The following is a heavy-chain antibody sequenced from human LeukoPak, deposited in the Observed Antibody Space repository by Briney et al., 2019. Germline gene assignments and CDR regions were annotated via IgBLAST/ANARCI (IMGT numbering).Heavy chain of an antibody. J-gene: IGHJ4*02. V-gene: IGHV3-30*02. CDR1: GFTFSSSG. Sequence: PGGSLRLSCAASGFTFSSSGMHWLRQAPGKGLEWVTFIRFDTINKYYADSVKGRFSISRDNSKNTVYLQMNSLRAEDTAIYYCANQRRDSSSSSFRFHFDYWGQGALVSVSS. D-gene: IGHD6-6*01. CDR3: ANQRRDSSSSSFRFHFDY. CDR2: IRFDTINK.